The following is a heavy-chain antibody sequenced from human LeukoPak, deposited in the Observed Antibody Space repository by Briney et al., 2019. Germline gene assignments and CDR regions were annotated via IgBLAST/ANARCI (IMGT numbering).Heavy chain of an antibody. CDR1: GFTFNTYA. Sequence: GGSLRLSCAASGFTFNTYAVHWVRQAPGKGLEWVTVISYDGSKKYYADSVKGRFTVSRDNSKNTPYVQMNSLRPEDTAVYYCARGWEPFDYWGQGSLVTVSS. CDR3: ARGWEPFDY. CDR2: ISYDGSKK. V-gene: IGHV3-30-3*01. J-gene: IGHJ4*02. D-gene: IGHD1-14*01.